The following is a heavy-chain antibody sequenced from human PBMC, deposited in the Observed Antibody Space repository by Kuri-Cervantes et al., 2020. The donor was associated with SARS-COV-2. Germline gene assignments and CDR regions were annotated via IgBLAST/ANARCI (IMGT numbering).Heavy chain of an antibody. CDR1: GFTFSSYE. CDR2: ISSSGSTI. V-gene: IGHV3-48*03. J-gene: IGHJ4*02. CDR3: ARTYDFWSGYSSALIDY. D-gene: IGHD3-3*01. Sequence: GESLKISCAASGFTFSSYEMNWVRPAPGKGLEWVSYISSSGSTIYYADSVKGRFTIYRDNAKNLLYLQMNSLRAEDTAVYYCARTYDFWSGYSSALIDYWGQGTLVTVSS.